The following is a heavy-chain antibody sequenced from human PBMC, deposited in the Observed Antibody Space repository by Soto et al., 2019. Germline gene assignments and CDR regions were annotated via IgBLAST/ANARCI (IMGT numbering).Heavy chain of an antibody. D-gene: IGHD1-26*01. CDR3: MIVVPRAGWGFDY. V-gene: IGHV1-8*01. CDR1: GYTFTSYD. CDR2: MNPNSGNT. Sequence: ASVTVSCTASGYTFTSYDINWVRQAPGQGLEGMGWMNPNSGNTGYAQKFQGRVTMTRNTSISTAYMELSSLRSEDTAVYYCMIVVPRAGWGFDYWGQGTLVTLS. J-gene: IGHJ4*02.